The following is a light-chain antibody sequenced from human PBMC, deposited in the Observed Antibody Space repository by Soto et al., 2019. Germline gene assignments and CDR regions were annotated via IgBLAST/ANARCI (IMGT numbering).Light chain of an antibody. J-gene: IGKJ1*01. CDR2: DAS. CDR1: QSVSTS. Sequence: ETVLTQSPVTLSLSPGERATLSCRASQSVSTSLAWYQQKPGQAPRLLIYDASDRPPGVPARFSGSGSGTDFTLTISSLEPEDFAVXXXXXXXXXPQTFGQGTKVDIK. V-gene: IGKV3-11*01. CDR3: XXXXXXPQT.